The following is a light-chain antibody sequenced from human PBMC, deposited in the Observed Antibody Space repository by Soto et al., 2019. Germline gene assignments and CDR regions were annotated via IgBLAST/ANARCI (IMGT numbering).Light chain of an antibody. CDR1: SSDVGGYNY. CDR2: EVS. V-gene: IGLV2-14*01. Sequence: QSVLTQPASVSGSPGQSITISCTGTSSDVGGYNYVSWYQQHPGKAPKLMIYEVSNRPSGVSNRFSGSKSGNTASLTISGLPAEDEADYYCSSYTSSITRVFGGGTKVTVL. CDR3: SSYTSSITRV. J-gene: IGLJ3*02.